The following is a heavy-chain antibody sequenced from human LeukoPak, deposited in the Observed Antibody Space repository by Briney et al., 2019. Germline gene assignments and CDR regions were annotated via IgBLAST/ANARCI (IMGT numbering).Heavy chain of an antibody. CDR1: GYTFIDYY. D-gene: IGHD2-21*01. CDR2: INPNSGGT. V-gene: IGHV1-2*02. Sequence: ASVKVSCKASGYTFIDYYIHWVRQAPGQGLEWMGWINPNSGGTNYAQKFQGRVTMTRDTSISTAYMELSRLRSDDTAVYYCARDPGGDWFDPWGQGTLVTVSS. J-gene: IGHJ5*02. CDR3: ARDPGGDWFDP.